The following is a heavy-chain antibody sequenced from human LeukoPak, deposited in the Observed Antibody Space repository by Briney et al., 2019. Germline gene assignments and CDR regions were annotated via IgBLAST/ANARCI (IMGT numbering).Heavy chain of an antibody. D-gene: IGHD5-24*01. Sequence: ASVKVSCKASGGTFTSYAISWVRQAPGQGLEWMGWINPNSGGTNYAQKFQGRVTMTRDTSISTAYMELSRLRSDDTAVYYCARDRSRDGYDQGSDYWGQGTLVTVSS. CDR2: INPNSGGT. CDR1: GGTFTSYA. CDR3: ARDRSRDGYDQGSDY. J-gene: IGHJ4*02. V-gene: IGHV1-2*02.